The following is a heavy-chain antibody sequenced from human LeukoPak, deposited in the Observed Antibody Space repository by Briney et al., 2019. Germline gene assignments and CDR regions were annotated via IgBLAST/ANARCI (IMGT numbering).Heavy chain of an antibody. D-gene: IGHD5-18*01. CDR1: GYTFTSYY. Sequence: GASVKVSCTTSGYTFTSYYIHWLRQAPGQRFEWMGWINPNSGGTNDAQKFQGRVTMTTDTSISTAYMELSRLRSDDTAVYYCARGGWSGYSYGSEPEKYFDYWGQGTLVTVSS. CDR3: ARGGWSGYSYGSEPEKYFDY. CDR2: INPNSGGT. J-gene: IGHJ4*02. V-gene: IGHV1-2*02.